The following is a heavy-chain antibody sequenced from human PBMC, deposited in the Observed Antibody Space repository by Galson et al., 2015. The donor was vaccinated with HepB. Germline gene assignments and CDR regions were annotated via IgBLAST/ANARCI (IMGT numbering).Heavy chain of an antibody. Sequence: SETLSLTCTVSGGSISSTNYYWGWIRQPPGKGLEWIASIYYNERTYYTSSLKSRLTISIDTSKNQFSLRLTSVTAADTAVYYCAGQVGFQVLSTSFSNWFAPWGQGTLVTVSS. CDR2: IYYNERT. CDR3: AGQVGFQVLSTSFSNWFAP. V-gene: IGHV4-39*01. CDR1: GGSISSTNYY. J-gene: IGHJ5*02. D-gene: IGHD4/OR15-4a*01.